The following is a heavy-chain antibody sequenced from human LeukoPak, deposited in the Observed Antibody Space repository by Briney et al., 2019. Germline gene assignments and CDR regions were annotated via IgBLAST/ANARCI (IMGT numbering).Heavy chain of an antibody. D-gene: IGHD3-22*01. CDR2: INSDGSTT. J-gene: IGHJ4*02. V-gene: IGHV3-74*01. CDR3: ARGHHYYDSSAYYY. CDR1: GFTFISYW. Sequence: GGSLRLSCAASGFTFISYWMHWVRQAPGKGLVWVSRINSDGSTTSYAASVKGRFTISRDTAKNTLYLQMNSLRAEDTAVYYCARGHHYYDSSAYYYWGQGALVTVSS.